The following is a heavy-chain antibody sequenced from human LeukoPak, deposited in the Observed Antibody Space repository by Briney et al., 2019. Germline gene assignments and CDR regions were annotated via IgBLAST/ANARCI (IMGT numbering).Heavy chain of an antibody. CDR2: ISTYNVNT. V-gene: IGHV1-18*04. CDR3: ASNTDFTATGY. Sequence: ASVKVSCKASGYTFTSHGITWVRQAPGQGLEWMGWISTYNVNTNYAQKLQGRVTMTTDTSTSTAYMELRSLRSDDTAVYYCASNTDFTATGYWGQGTLVTVSS. CDR1: GYTFTSHG. D-gene: IGHD4-17*01. J-gene: IGHJ4*02.